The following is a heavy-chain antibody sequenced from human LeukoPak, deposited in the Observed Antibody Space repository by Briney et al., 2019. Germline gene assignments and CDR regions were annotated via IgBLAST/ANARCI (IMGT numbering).Heavy chain of an antibody. CDR2: IYYSGST. V-gene: IGHV4-39*01. J-gene: IGHJ4*02. CDR3: ARKALGGARIWGSYRYWDY. D-gene: IGHD3-16*02. Sequence: SETLSLTCTVSGGSISSSRYYWGWIRQPPGKGLEWIGSIYYSGSTYYNPSLKSRVTISVDTSKNQFSLKLSSVTAADTAAYYCARKALGGARIWGSYRYWDYWGQGTLVTVSS. CDR1: GGSISSSRYY.